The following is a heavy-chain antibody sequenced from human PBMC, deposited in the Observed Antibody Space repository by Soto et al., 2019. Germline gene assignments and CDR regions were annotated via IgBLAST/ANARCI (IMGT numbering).Heavy chain of an antibody. CDR3: ARGGCSGGSCLFELPYMDV. Sequence: ASVKVSCKASGYTFTSYGISWVRQAPGQGLEWMGWISAYNGNTNYAQKLQGRVTMTTDTSTSTACMELRSLRSDDTAVYYCARGGCSGGSCLFELPYMDVWGKGTTVTVSS. D-gene: IGHD2-15*01. CDR1: GYTFTSYG. V-gene: IGHV1-18*01. J-gene: IGHJ6*03. CDR2: ISAYNGNT.